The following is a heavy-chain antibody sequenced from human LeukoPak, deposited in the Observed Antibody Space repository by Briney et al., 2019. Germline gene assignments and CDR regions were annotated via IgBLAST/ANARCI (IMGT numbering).Heavy chain of an antibody. V-gene: IGHV1-69*04. Sequence: SSVKVSCKASGGTLSRYAISWLRPAPGQGLAWMGRIIPILGIANYAQKFQGRVTITADKSTSTAYMELSSLRSEDTAVYYCARGAVAGTDYWGQGTLVTVSS. J-gene: IGHJ4*02. CDR3: ARGAVAGTDY. CDR2: IIPILGIA. D-gene: IGHD6-19*01. CDR1: GGTLSRYA.